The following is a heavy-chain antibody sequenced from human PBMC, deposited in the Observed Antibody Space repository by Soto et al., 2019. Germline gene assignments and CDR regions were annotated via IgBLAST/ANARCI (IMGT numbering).Heavy chain of an antibody. CDR2: ISYDGSNK. Sequence: QVQLVESGGGVVQPGRSLRLSCAASGFTFSSYGMHWVRQAPGKGLEWVAVISYDGSNKYYADSVKGRFTISRDNSXXRXYXXLNSLEAEDTAVYYCAKEKLRFLEWLSPAPNWFDPWGQGTLVTVSS. J-gene: IGHJ5*02. CDR1: GFTFSSYG. V-gene: IGHV3-30*18. D-gene: IGHD3-3*01. CDR3: AKEKLRFLEWLSPAPNWFDP.